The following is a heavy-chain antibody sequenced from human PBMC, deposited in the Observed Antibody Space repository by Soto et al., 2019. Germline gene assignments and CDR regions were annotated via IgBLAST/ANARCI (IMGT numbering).Heavy chain of an antibody. CDR2: ISYDGSNK. V-gene: IGHV3-30*18. CDR3: AKATDSSSSLYWYYYYGMDV. CDR1: GFTFSSYG. D-gene: IGHD6-6*01. Sequence: GGSLRLSCAASGFTFSSYGMHWVRQAPGKGLEWVAVISYDGSNKYYADSVKGRFTISRDNSKNTLYLQMNSLRAEDTAVYYCAKATDSSSSLYWYYYYGMDVWGQGTTGTVSS. J-gene: IGHJ6*02.